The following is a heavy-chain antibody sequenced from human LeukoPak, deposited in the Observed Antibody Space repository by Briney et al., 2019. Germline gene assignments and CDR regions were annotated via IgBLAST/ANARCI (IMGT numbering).Heavy chain of an antibody. V-gene: IGHV4-4*07. CDR2: IYTSGST. D-gene: IGHD3-3*01. Sequence: SETLSLTCTVSGGSISSYYWSWIRQPAGKGLEWIGRIYTSGSTNYNPSLKSRVTMSVDTSKNQLSLKLSSVTAADTAVYYCARDGHYDFWSGFHCYYYYMDVWGKGTTVTVSS. CDR1: GGSISSYY. CDR3: ARDGHYDFWSGFHCYYYYMDV. J-gene: IGHJ6*03.